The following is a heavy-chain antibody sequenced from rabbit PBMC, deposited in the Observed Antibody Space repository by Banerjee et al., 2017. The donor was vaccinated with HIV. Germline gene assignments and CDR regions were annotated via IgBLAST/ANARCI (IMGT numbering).Heavy chain of an antibody. J-gene: IGHJ4*01. V-gene: IGHV1S45*01. Sequence: QEQLVQSWGGLVQPGGSLKLSCKASGFSLSSGGVSWVRQAPGKGLEWIACIYTGSSGSTYYASWAKGRFTITKTSSTTVTLQMTSLTAADTATYFCARDNYSYGYAGYAYAFNLWGPGTLVTVS. CDR1: GFSLSSGG. CDR2: IYTGSSGST. CDR3: ARDNYSYGYAGYAYAFNL. D-gene: IGHD6-1*01.